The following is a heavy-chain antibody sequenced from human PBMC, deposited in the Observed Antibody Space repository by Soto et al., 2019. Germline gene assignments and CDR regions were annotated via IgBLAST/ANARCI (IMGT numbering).Heavy chain of an antibody. CDR3: AKCLVFLEWLALTYYFHY. CDR1: GFTFSSYA. Sequence: EVQLLESGGGLVQPGGSLRLSCAASGFTFSSYAMSWVRQATGEGLEWVSAISGSGGRTYYADSVKGRFTISRDNSKNPLYLQMNSLIADDTAVYYCAKCLVFLEWLALTYYFHYWCQGTLVTVSS. CDR2: ISGSGGRT. V-gene: IGHV3-23*01. D-gene: IGHD3-3*01. J-gene: IGHJ4*02.